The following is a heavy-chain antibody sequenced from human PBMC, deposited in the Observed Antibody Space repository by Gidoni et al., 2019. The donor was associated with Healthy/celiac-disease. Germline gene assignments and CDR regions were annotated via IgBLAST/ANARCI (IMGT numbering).Heavy chain of an antibody. V-gene: IGHV3-30-3*01. D-gene: IGHD1-26*01. J-gene: IGHJ4*02. CDR3: ARGEEWELYVVIGFDY. CDR2: ISYDGSNK. Sequence: QVQLVESGGGVVQPGRSLRLSCAASGFTFSSYAMHWVRQAPGKGLEWVAVISYDGSNKYYADSVKGRFTISRDNSKNTLYLQMNSLRAEDTAVYYCARGEEWELYVVIGFDYWGQGTLVTVSS. CDR1: GFTFSSYA.